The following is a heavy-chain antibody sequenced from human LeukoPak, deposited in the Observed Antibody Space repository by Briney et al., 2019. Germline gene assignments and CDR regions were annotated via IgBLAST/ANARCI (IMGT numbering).Heavy chain of an antibody. V-gene: IGHV3-9*01. CDR3: ATVSSSTWYSGFDI. Sequence: PGRSLRLSCAASGFTFDDYAMHWVRQAPGKGLEWVSGISWNSGSIGYADSVKGRFTISRDNAKDSLYLQMNSLRAEDTAVYYCATVSSSTWYSGFDIWGQGTMVTVSS. CDR2: ISWNSGSI. CDR1: GFTFDDYA. J-gene: IGHJ3*02. D-gene: IGHD6-13*01.